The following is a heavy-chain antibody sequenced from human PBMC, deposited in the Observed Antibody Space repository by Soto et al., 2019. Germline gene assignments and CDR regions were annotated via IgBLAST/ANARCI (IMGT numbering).Heavy chain of an antibody. CDR2: IYTSGST. CDR1: GGSISSYY. Sequence: SETLSLTCTVSGGSISSYYWSWTRQPAGKGLEWIGRIYTSGSTNYNPSLKSRVTMSVDTSKNQFSLKLSSVTAADTAVYYCAREGVNGIAAPAGVSGPWGQGTLVTVS. CDR3: AREGVNGIAAPAGVSGP. J-gene: IGHJ5*02. D-gene: IGHD6-13*01. V-gene: IGHV4-4*07.